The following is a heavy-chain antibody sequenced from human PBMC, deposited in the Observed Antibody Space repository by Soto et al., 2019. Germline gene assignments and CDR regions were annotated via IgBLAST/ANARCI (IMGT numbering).Heavy chain of an antibody. CDR2: SSGDRAYI. D-gene: IGHD2-21*02. CDR1: GFTFSAYS. Sequence: EVQLLESGGGLVQPGGSLRLSCAASGFTFSAYSMNWVRQAPGKGLEWLSYSSGDRAYIYYADSVRGRFNISRDNAENSLYLQMDNKRDEYTAVYYCARQVYTVVTPIDFWGQGTQVTVSS. J-gene: IGHJ4*02. V-gene: IGHV3-48*02. CDR3: ARQVYTVVTPIDF.